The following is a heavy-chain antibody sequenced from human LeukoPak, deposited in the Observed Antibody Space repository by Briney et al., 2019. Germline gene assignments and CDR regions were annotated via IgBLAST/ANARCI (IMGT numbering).Heavy chain of an antibody. CDR1: GGSISSGDYY. Sequence: SQTLSLTCTVSGGSISSGDYYWSWIRQPPWKGLEWIGYIYYSGSTYYNPSLKSRVTISVDTSKNQFSLKLSSVTAADTAVYYCARVDSSGWYVEGWGQGTLVTVSS. CDR3: ARVDSSGWYVEG. J-gene: IGHJ4*02. CDR2: IYYSGST. V-gene: IGHV4-30-4*01. D-gene: IGHD6-19*01.